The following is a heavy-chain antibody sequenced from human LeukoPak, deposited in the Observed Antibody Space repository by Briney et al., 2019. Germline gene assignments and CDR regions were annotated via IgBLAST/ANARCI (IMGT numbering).Heavy chain of an antibody. D-gene: IGHD4-17*01. V-gene: IGHV4-59*01. CDR2: IYYSGST. CDR3: AREDGDYFHYGMDV. J-gene: IGHJ6*02. Sequence: SETLSLTCTVSGGSISSYYWSWIRQPPGKGLEWIGYIYYSGSTNYNPSLKSRVTISVDTSKNQFSLKLSSVTAADTAVYYCAREDGDYFHYGMDVWGQGTTVTVSS. CDR1: GGSISSYY.